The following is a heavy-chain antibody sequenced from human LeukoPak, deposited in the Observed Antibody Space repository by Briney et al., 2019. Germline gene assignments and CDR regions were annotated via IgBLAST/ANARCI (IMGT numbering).Heavy chain of an antibody. V-gene: IGHV3-30*02. CDR3: AKDHSSTWDYYFDY. Sequence: KPGGSLRLSCAPSGFTFSSSGMHWVRQAPGKGLEWVAFIRHDGGEKHYADSVKGRFTISRDNSENTLYLQMNSLRVEETAVYYCAKDHSSTWDYYFDYWGRGTLVTVSS. D-gene: IGHD6-13*01. J-gene: IGHJ4*02. CDR2: IRHDGGEK. CDR1: GFTFSSSG.